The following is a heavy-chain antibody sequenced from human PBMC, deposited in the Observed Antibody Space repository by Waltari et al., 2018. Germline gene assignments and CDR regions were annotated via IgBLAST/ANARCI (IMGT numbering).Heavy chain of an antibody. CDR3: AREDGGNSGRNFQH. Sequence: QVQLVQSGAEVKKPGASVKVSCKASGYTFTSYYMHWVRQAPGQGLEWMGGIIPIFGTANYAQKFQGRVTITTDESTSTAYMELSSLRSEDTAVYYCAREDGGNSGRNFQHWGQGTLVTVSS. CDR2: IIPIFGTA. J-gene: IGHJ1*01. D-gene: IGHD2-21*02. CDR1: GYTFTSYY. V-gene: IGHV1-69*01.